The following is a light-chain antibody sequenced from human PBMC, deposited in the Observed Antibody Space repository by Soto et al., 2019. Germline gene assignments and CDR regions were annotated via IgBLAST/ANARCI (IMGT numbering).Light chain of an antibody. CDR3: QQYGSSPT. V-gene: IGKV3-20*01. J-gene: IGKJ1*01. CDR2: GAS. CDR1: QSVSSSY. Sequence: EIVLTQSPGTLSLSPGERATLSCRASQSVSSSYLAWNQQKPGQAPRLLIYGASSRATGIPDRFSGSVSGTDFTFTISRLEPEDFAVYYRQQYGSSPTFGQGTKV.